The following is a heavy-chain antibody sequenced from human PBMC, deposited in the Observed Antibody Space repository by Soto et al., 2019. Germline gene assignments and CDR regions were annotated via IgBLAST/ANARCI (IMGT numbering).Heavy chain of an antibody. J-gene: IGHJ2*01. D-gene: IGHD1-20*01. Sequence: QVVLVQSGVEVKKPGASVEVSCKASGYKFTDYYIHWVRQAPGQGPEWMGWVNPKRGDAVYVQKFQGWVTMTRDTATTTAYLEVNRLKSDDTAVYYCARDPGIPGRYWYFDLWGRGTLVTVSS. CDR3: ARDPGIPGRYWYFDL. CDR2: VNPKRGDA. CDR1: GYKFTDYY. V-gene: IGHV1-2*04.